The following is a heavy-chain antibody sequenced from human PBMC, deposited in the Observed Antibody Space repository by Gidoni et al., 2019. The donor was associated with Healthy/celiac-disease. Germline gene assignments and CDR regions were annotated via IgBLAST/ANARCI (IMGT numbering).Heavy chain of an antibody. D-gene: IGHD3-9*01. J-gene: IGHJ3*02. CDR1: GFTFSSYS. V-gene: IGHV3-21*01. Sequence: EVQLVESGGGLVKPGGSLRLSCAASGFTFSSYSMNWVRQAPGKGLEWVSSISSSSSYIYYADSVKGRFTISRDNAKNSLYLQMNSLRAEDTAVYYCARDRRTGDAFDIWGQGTMVTVSS. CDR2: ISSSSSYI. CDR3: ARDRRTGDAFDI.